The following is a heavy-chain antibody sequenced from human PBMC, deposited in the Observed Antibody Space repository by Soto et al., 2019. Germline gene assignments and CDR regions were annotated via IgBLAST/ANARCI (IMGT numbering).Heavy chain of an antibody. CDR3: ARVVDYCDPYYYYGMDV. V-gene: IGHV3-21*01. Sequence: EVQLVESGGGLVKPGGSLRLSCAASGFTFSSYSMNWVRQAPGKGLEWVSSISCSSSYIYYADSVKGRFTISRDNAKISLYLQMNSLRAEDTAVYYCARVVDYCDPYYYYGMDVWGQGTTVTVSS. J-gene: IGHJ6*02. CDR2: ISCSSSYI. CDR1: GFTFSSYS. D-gene: IGHD3-22*01.